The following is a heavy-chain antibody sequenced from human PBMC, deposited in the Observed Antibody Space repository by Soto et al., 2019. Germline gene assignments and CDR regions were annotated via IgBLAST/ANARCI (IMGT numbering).Heavy chain of an antibody. CDR3: ARIRLESDSSGWYAFDY. V-gene: IGHV2-70*01. J-gene: IGHJ4*02. CDR2: IDWDDDK. D-gene: IGHD6-19*01. Sequence: SGPTLVNPTQTLTLTCTFSGFSLSTSGMCVSWIRQPPGKALEWLALIDWDDDKYYSTSLKTRLIISKDTSKNQVVLTMTNMDPVDTATYYCARIRLESDSSGWYAFDYWGQGTLVTVSS. CDR1: GFSLSTSGMC.